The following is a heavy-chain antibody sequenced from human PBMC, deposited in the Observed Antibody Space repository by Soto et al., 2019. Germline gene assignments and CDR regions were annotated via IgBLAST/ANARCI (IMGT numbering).Heavy chain of an antibody. J-gene: IGHJ5*01. CDR1: GYTFTNYD. CDR2: MNPYRGNVN. Sequence: ASVKVSCKTSGYTFTNYDISWVRQAPGQGLEWMGWMNPYRGNVNYYGQKFQGRVTMTRNNSMNTAYMELNNLGVEYTAVYCCERGATAGYEFWGNPRGDWFDSWGPGTLVTVSS. CDR3: ERGATAGYEFWGNPRGDWFDS. D-gene: IGHD3-3*01. V-gene: IGHV1-8*01.